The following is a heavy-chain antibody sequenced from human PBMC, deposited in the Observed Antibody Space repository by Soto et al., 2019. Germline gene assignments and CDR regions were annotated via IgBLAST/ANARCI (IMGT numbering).Heavy chain of an antibody. V-gene: IGHV3-11*06. CDR2: ISSTSSFT. D-gene: IGHD5-12*01. CDR1: GFTFSDSY. CDR3: ARRDGYNYFDF. J-gene: IGHJ4*02. Sequence: QVQLVESGGGLVKPGGSLRLSCVASGFTFSDSYMSWVRQAPGKGLEWVSYISSTSSFTDYAESVKGRFIISRDNAKNSLFLQMNSLRAEDTALYYCARRDGYNYFDFWGQGTLVFVSS.